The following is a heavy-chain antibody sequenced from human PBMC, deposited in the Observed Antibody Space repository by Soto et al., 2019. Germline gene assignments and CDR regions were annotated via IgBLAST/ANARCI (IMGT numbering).Heavy chain of an antibody. J-gene: IGHJ4*02. CDR1: GYTFTNYG. D-gene: IGHD3-10*01. V-gene: IGHV1-18*01. Sequence: ASVKVSCKASGYTFTNYGISWVRQAPGQGLEWMGWISAYKGDTNYAQNLRGRVTMTTDTSTNTAYMELRSLGDDDTAVYYCARDLDGSGSYYTDYWGPGTLVTVSS. CDR3: ARDLDGSGSYYTDY. CDR2: ISAYKGDT.